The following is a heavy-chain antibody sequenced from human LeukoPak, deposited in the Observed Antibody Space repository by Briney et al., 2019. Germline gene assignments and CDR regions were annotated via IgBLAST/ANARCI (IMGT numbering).Heavy chain of an antibody. Sequence: SETLSLTCAVYGGSFSVYYWSWIRQPPGKGLEWIGEINHSGSTNYNPSLKSRVTISVDTSKNQFSLKLSSVTAADTAVYYCARGGSIAVAGKFPLDYWGQGTLVTVSS. D-gene: IGHD6-19*01. CDR1: GGSFSVYY. J-gene: IGHJ4*02. V-gene: IGHV4-34*01. CDR2: INHSGST. CDR3: ARGGSIAVAGKFPLDY.